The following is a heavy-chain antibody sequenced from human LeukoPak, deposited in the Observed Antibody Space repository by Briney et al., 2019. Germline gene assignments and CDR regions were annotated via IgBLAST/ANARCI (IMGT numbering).Heavy chain of an antibody. CDR3: ARDGGRYNTDY. D-gene: IGHD1-26*01. CDR1: GYTFTSYY. J-gene: IGHJ4*02. CDR2: INPSGGST. V-gene: IGHV1-46*01. Sequence: ASVKVSCKASGYTFTSYYIHWVRQAPGQGLEWMGIINPSGGSTTHAQKSQGRVTMTRDTSTSTVYMDLNSLRSEDTAVYYCARDGGRYNTDYWGQGTLVTVSS.